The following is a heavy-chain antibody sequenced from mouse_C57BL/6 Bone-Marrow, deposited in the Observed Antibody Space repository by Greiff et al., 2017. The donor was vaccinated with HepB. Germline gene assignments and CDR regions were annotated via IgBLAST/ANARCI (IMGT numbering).Heavy chain of an antibody. CDR1: GFTLSSYT. V-gene: IGHV5-9*01. CDR3: ARHAGHGNYVLYWYFDV. J-gene: IGHJ1*03. CDR2: ISGGGGNT. Sequence: EVMLVESGGGLVKPGGSLKLSCAASGFTLSSYTMSWVRQTPEKRLEWVATISGGGGNTYYPDSVKGRFTISRDNAKNTLYLQMSSLRSEDTALYYCARHAGHGNYVLYWYFDVWGTGTTVTVSS. D-gene: IGHD2-1*01.